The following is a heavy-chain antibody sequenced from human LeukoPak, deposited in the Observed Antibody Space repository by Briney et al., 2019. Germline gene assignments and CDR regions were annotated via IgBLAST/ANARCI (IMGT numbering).Heavy chain of an antibody. D-gene: IGHD5-12*01. CDR2: ISGSGGNT. Sequence: PGGSLRLSCEVSGFTFSTYAMSWVRQAPGKGLEWVAVISGSGGNTYYADSVKGRFTISRDKSKNTLYLQMNSLRAEDTAVYYCAKDGSSSGYPYYMDVWGKGTTVTVSS. J-gene: IGHJ6*03. CDR3: AKDGSSSGYPYYMDV. CDR1: GFTFSTYA. V-gene: IGHV3-23*01.